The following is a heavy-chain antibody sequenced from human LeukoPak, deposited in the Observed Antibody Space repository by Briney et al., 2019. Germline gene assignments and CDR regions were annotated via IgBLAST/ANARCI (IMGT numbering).Heavy chain of an antibody. CDR2: IKSKTDGGTT. CDR3: TTKAPIAVAGTDY. J-gene: IGHJ4*02. D-gene: IGHD6-19*01. V-gene: IGHV3-15*01. CDR1: GFTFSNAW. Sequence: GGSLRLPCAASGFTFSNAWMSWVRQAPGKGLEWFGRIKSKTDGGTTDYAAPVKGRFTISRDDSKNTLYLQMNSLKTEVTAVYYCTTKAPIAVAGTDYWGQGTLVTVSS.